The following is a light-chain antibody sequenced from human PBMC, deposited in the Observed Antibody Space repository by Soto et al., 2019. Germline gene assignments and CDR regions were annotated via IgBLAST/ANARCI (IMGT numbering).Light chain of an antibody. CDR3: AAWDDSLNGVL. CDR2: SNN. Sequence: QSVLTQPPSASGTPGRRVTISCSGSSSNIGRNTVNWYQQFPGTAPKLLIHSNNQRPSGVPDRFSGSKSGTSASLAISGLQSEDEADYYCAAWDDSLNGVLFGGGTKLTVL. V-gene: IGLV1-44*01. CDR1: SSNIGRNT. J-gene: IGLJ2*01.